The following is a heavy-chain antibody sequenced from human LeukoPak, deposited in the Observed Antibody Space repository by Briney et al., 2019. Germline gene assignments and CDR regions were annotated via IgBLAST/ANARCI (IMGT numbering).Heavy chain of an antibody. D-gene: IGHD1-7*01. CDR1: GFTFSSYA. CDR3: AREEDNWNSNWFDP. J-gene: IGHJ5*02. Sequence: GGSLRLSCAASGFTFSSYAMHWVRQAPGKGLEWVAVISYDGSNKYYADSVKGRFTISRDNSKNTLYLQMNSLRAEDTAVYYCAREEDNWNSNWFDPWGQGTLVTVPS. CDR2: ISYDGSNK. V-gene: IGHV3-30*04.